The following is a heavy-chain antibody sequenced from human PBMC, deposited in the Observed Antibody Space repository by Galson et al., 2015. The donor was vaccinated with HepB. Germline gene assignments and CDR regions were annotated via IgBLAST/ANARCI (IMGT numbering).Heavy chain of an antibody. J-gene: IGHJ4*02. CDR3: AKDMGGSGSYLLDY. D-gene: IGHD3-10*01. CDR2: ISWDGGST. Sequence: SLRLSCAASGFTFDDYTMHWVRQAPGKGLEWVSLISWDGGSTYYADSVKGRFTISRDNSKNSLYLQMNSLRTEDTALYYCAKDMGGSGSYLLDYWGQGTLVTVSS. V-gene: IGHV3-43*01. CDR1: GFTFDDYT.